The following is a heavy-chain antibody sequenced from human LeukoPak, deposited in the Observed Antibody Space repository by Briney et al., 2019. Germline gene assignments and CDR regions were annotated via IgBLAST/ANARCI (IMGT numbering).Heavy chain of an antibody. CDR2: ILNNDIGGSA. CDR1: GFTFSSST. J-gene: IGHJ4*02. Sequence: GGSLRLSCTASGFTFSSSTMSWVRQAPGKRPEWVSGILNNDIGGSAYYADAVKGRFTISRDDSKSTLYLEMNSLRAEDTAMYYCVKEIKYVGATYLHSWGQGTLVTVSS. D-gene: IGHD1-26*01. V-gene: IGHV3-23*01. CDR3: VKEIKYVGATYLHS.